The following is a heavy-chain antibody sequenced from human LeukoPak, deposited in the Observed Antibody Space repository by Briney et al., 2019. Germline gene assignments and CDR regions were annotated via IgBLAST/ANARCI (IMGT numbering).Heavy chain of an antibody. D-gene: IGHD6-19*01. CDR2: IVPIFGTA. J-gene: IGHJ6*02. Sequence: SVTVSFKSSGCTFINYAISWVRQARGQGLEWMGGIVPIFGTANYAQKFQGRVTITADESTSTAYMELSSLRSEDTAVYYCARADTYSSSYYYGMDVWGQGTTVTVSS. CDR1: GCTFINYA. CDR3: ARADTYSSSYYYGMDV. V-gene: IGHV1-69*13.